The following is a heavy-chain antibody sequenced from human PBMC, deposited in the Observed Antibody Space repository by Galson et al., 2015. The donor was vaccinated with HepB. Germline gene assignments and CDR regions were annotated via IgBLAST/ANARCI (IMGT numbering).Heavy chain of an antibody. CDR3: ARTQPHRYYDFWSGYRRGELSWDY. Sequence: QSGAEVKKPGESLKISCKGSGYSFTSYWIGWVRQMPGKGLEWMGIIYPGDSDTRYSPSFQGRVTISADKSISTAYLQWSSLKASDTAMYYCARTQPHRYYDFWSGYRRGELSWDYWGQGTLVTVSS. CDR1: GYSFTSYW. J-gene: IGHJ4*02. CDR2: IYPGDSDT. D-gene: IGHD3-3*01. V-gene: IGHV5-51*01.